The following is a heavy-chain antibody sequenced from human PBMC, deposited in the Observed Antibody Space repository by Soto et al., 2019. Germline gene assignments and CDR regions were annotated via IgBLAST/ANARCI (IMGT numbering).Heavy chain of an antibody. CDR3: ARGVAGTSLFDP. CDR1: GGTFSSYA. Sequence: SVKVSCKASGGTFSSYAISWVRQAPGQGLEWMGGIIPIFGTANYAQKFQGRVTITADESTSTAYMELSSLRSEDTAVYYCARGVAGTSLFDPWGQGTLVTVSS. CDR2: IIPIFGTA. D-gene: IGHD6-19*01. V-gene: IGHV1-69*13. J-gene: IGHJ5*02.